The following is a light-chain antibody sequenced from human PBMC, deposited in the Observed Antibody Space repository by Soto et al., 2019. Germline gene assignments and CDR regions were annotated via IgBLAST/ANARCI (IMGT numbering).Light chain of an antibody. CDR3: QQYENLRLHT. J-gene: IGKJ2*01. Sequence: DIQVTQSPSSLSASVGDRVTITCRASQFIDDFLNWFQQRPGKAPKLLIYAASSLQSGVPSRFSGSASGTDFTFTISSLQPEDVGTYYCQQYENLRLHTFGPGTKL. CDR1: QFIDDF. V-gene: IGKV1-33*01. CDR2: AAS.